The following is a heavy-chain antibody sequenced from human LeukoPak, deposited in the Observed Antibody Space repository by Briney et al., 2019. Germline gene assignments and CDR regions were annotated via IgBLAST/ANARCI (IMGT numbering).Heavy chain of an antibody. J-gene: IGHJ4*02. CDR1: GFTFSSYA. Sequence: GGSLRLSCAASGFTFSSYAMHWVRQAPGKGLEWVAVISYDGSNKYYADSVKGRFTISRDNSKNTLYLQTNSLRAEDTAVYYCAKGRLNFDYWGQGTLVTVSS. D-gene: IGHD3-22*01. V-gene: IGHV3-30-3*01. CDR3: AKGRLNFDY. CDR2: ISYDGSNK.